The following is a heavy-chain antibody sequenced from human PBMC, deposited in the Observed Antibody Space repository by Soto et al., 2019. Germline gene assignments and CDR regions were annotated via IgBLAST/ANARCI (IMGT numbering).Heavy chain of an antibody. V-gene: IGHV3-21*01. CDR1: GFTFSSYS. CDR2: ISSSSSYI. CDR3: ARDGTLGIAEFQH. J-gene: IGHJ1*01. D-gene: IGHD6-13*01. Sequence: NPGGSLRLSCAASGFTFSSYSMNWVRQAPGKGLEWVSSISSSSSYIYYADSVKGRFTISRDNAKNSLYLQMNSLRAEDTAVYYCARDGTLGIAEFQHWGQGTLVTVSS.